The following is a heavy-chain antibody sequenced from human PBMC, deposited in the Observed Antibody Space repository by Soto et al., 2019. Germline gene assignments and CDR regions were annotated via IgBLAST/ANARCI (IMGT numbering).Heavy chain of an antibody. CDR1: GDTFNDYY. Sequence: QVQLVQSGAEVKKPGASVTVSGRSSGDTFNDYYIHWVRQAPGQGLEWMGWINPNGGVTKYAQKFQGWVSMTRDTSIRTVYMQLSRLRSDDTAVYYCARESGGATATLDYYYFYMDVWGTGTTVTVSS. J-gene: IGHJ6*03. D-gene: IGHD5-12*01. CDR3: ARESGGATATLDYYYFYMDV. V-gene: IGHV1-2*04. CDR2: INPNGGVT.